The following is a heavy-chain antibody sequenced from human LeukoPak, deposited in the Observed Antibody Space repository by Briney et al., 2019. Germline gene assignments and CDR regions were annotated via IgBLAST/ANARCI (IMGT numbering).Heavy chain of an antibody. Sequence: ASVKVSCKASGYTFTSYGISWVRQAPGQGLEWMGWISAYNGNTNYAQKLQGRVTMTTDTSTSTAYMELRSLRSEDTAVYYCATDLLSDYDFWSGTRRDFQHWGQGTLVTVSS. CDR3: ATDLLSDYDFWSGTRRDFQH. J-gene: IGHJ1*01. V-gene: IGHV1-18*01. D-gene: IGHD3-3*01. CDR2: ISAYNGNT. CDR1: GYTFTSYG.